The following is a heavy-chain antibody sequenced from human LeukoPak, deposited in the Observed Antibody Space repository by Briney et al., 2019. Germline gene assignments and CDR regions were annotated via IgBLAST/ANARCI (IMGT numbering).Heavy chain of an antibody. D-gene: IGHD4-23*01. V-gene: IGHV4-31*03. Sequence: PSGTLSLTCTVSGGSISSGGYYWSWIRQHPGKGLEWIGYIYYSGSTYYNPSLKSRVTISVDTSKNQFSLKLSSVTAADTAVYYCARYDYGGGYDAFDIWGQGTMVTVSS. CDR3: ARYDYGGGYDAFDI. CDR1: GGSISSGGYY. J-gene: IGHJ3*02. CDR2: IYYSGST.